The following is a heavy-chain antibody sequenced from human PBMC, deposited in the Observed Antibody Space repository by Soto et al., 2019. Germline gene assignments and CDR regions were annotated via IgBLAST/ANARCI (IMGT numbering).Heavy chain of an antibody. CDR1: GGTFSSYA. CDR2: IIPIFGTA. CDR3: GGTQPEFSSSWHDF. J-gene: IGHJ4*02. V-gene: IGHV1-69*13. Sequence: SVKVSCKASGGTFSSYAISWVRQAPGQGLEWMGGIIPIFGTANYAQKFQGRVTITADESTSTAYMELSSLRSEDTAVYYCGGTQPEFSSSWHDFWGQGPLVTVS. D-gene: IGHD6-13*01.